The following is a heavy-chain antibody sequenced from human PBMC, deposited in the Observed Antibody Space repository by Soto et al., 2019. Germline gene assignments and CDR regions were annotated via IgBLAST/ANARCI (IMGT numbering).Heavy chain of an antibody. CDR3: ARTMVRGVMTLQHYYYMDV. V-gene: IGHV3-11*01. Sequence: QVQLVESGGGLIKPGGSLRLSCAASGFTFSDYYMSWIRQAPGKGLEWVSYISSSGSTIYYADSVKGRFTISRDNAKNSLYLQMNSLRAEDTAVYYCARTMVRGVMTLQHYYYMDVWGKGTTVTVSS. CDR2: ISSSGSTI. CDR1: GFTFSDYY. D-gene: IGHD3-10*01. J-gene: IGHJ6*03.